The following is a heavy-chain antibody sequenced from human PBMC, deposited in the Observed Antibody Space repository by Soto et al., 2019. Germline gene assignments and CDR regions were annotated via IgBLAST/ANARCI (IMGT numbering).Heavy chain of an antibody. Sequence: PSETLSLTCAVYGGSFSGYYWSWIRQPPGKGLEWIGEINHSGSTNYNPSLKSRVTISVDTSKNQFSLKLSSVTAADTAVYYCARRSSSWDTGAEYFQHWGQGTLVTVSS. CDR3: ARRSSSWDTGAEYFQH. V-gene: IGHV4-34*01. CDR1: GGSFSGYY. J-gene: IGHJ1*01. D-gene: IGHD6-13*01. CDR2: INHSGST.